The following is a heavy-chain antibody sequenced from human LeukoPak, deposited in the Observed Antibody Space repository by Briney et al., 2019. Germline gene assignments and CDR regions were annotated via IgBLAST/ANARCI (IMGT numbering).Heavy chain of an antibody. CDR1: GFTFSSYW. V-gene: IGHV3-7*01. CDR2: IKQDGSEK. Sequence: QPGGSLRLSCAASGFTFSSYWMSWVRQAPGKGLEWVANIKQDGSEKYYVDSVKGRFTISRDNAKNSLYLQMNSLRAEDTAVYYCARESSGWYSSYFDYWGQGTLVTVSS. D-gene: IGHD6-19*01. CDR3: ARESSGWYSSYFDY. J-gene: IGHJ4*02.